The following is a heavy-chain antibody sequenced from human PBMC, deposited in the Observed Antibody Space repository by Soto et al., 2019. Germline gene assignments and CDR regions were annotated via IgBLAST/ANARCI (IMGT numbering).Heavy chain of an antibody. CDR3: ARGLRARVLPAAMGYNWNYGGWFDP. J-gene: IGHJ5*02. CDR2: IYYSGST. CDR1: GGSISSYY. V-gene: IGHV4-59*12. D-gene: IGHD1-7*01. Sequence: SETLSLTCTVSGGSISSYYWGWIRQPPGKGLEWIGYIYYSGSTNYNPSLKSRVTISVDTSKNQFSLKLSSVTAADTAVYYCARGLRARVLPAAMGYNWNYGGWFDPWGQGTLVTVSS.